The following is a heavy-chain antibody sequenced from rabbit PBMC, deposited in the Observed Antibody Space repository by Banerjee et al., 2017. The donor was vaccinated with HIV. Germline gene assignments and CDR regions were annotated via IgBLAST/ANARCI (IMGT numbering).Heavy chain of an antibody. CDR3: ARDYAGAIGYSYRYFNL. Sequence: QSLEESGGDLVKPGASLTLTCKTSGFSFSSALPMCWVRQAPGKGLEWIASIDTGDGGSYYASWAKGRFTISLDNAQNTVFLQMTSLTVADTATYFCARDYAGAIGYSYRYFNLWGQGTLVTVS. D-gene: IGHD4-2*01. J-gene: IGHJ4*01. V-gene: IGHV1S40*01. CDR1: GFSFSSALP. CDR2: IDTGDGGS.